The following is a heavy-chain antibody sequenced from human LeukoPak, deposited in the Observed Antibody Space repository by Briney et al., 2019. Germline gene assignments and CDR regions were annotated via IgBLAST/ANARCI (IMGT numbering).Heavy chain of an antibody. CDR3: ARALGDYYYYYMDV. CDR1: GFTFSSYW. CDR2: INQDGSEK. J-gene: IGHJ6*03. V-gene: IGHV3-7*01. Sequence: GGSLRLSCAASGFTFSSYWMSWVRQAPGKGLEWVAYINQDGSEKYYVDSVKGRFTISRDNAKNSLYLQMNSLRAEDTAVYYCARALGDYYYYYMDVWGKGTTVTVSS. D-gene: IGHD7-27*01.